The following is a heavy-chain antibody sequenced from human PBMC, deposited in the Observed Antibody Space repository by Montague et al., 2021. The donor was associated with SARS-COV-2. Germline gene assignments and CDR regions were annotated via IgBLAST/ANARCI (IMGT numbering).Heavy chain of an antibody. D-gene: IGHD6-13*01. Sequence: SETLSLTCTVSGGSISSSSYYWGRLRQPPGKGLVWSGSIYESGSTYYNPYRKSRVTISVDTSKNQFYLKLSSVTAADTAVYYCARVGRQQLVRLSGMDVWGQGTTVTVSS. V-gene: IGHV4-39*07. CDR3: ARVGRQQLVRLSGMDV. J-gene: IGHJ6*02. CDR1: GGSISSSSYY. CDR2: IYESGST.